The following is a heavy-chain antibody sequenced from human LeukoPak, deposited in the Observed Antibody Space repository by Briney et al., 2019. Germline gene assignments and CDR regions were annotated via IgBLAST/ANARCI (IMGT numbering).Heavy chain of an antibody. J-gene: IGHJ4*02. D-gene: IGHD5-18*01. CDR1: GGSTSGFS. Sequence: SETLSVTRTVSGGSTSGFSWTWIPPYPGERLEWIGNVYNSGSANYNPSLKSRVSISVDTSKNQIPLHLNSVTAADTAVYYCARGGSRAYSYVPYWGQGTLVSVSS. CDR3: ARGGSRAYSYVPY. CDR2: VYNSGSA. V-gene: IGHV4-59*08.